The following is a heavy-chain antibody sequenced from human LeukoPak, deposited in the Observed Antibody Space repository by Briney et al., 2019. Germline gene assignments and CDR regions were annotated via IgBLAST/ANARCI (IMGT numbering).Heavy chain of an antibody. D-gene: IGHD1-26*01. CDR2: INHSGST. CDR1: GGSFSGYY. J-gene: IGHJ4*02. CDR3: ARVGATRGFLGY. Sequence: PSETLSLTCAVYGGSFSGYYWSWIRQPPGKGLEWIGEINHSGSTNYNPSLKSRVTISVDTSKNQFSLELSSVTAADTAVYYWARVGATRGFLGYWGQGTLGTVSS. V-gene: IGHV4-34*01.